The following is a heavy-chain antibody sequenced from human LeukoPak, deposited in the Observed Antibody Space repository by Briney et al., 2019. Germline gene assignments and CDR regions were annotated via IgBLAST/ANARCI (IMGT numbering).Heavy chain of an antibody. CDR1: GGSISSSSYY. Sequence: SETLSLSCTVSGGSISSSSYYWGWIRQPPGKGLEWIGSIYYSGSTYYNPSLKSRVTISVDTSKNQFSLKLSSVTAADTAVYYCARAGGPIAAALDPWGQGTLVTVSS. CDR2: IYYSGST. D-gene: IGHD6-13*01. V-gene: IGHV4-39*07. CDR3: ARAGGPIAAALDP. J-gene: IGHJ5*02.